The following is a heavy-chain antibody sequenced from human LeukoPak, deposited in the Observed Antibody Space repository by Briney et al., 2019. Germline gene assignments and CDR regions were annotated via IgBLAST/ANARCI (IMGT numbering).Heavy chain of an antibody. D-gene: IGHD2-21*01. CDR3: ARTNSGGFDP. Sequence: GGSLRLSCAASGFTFSRYWMHWVRQAPGKGLVWVSLINSDGSSTNYADSVKGRFTISRDNAKNTVYLQMNSLRAEDKAVYYCARTNSGGFDPWGQGTLVTVSS. CDR2: INSDGSST. J-gene: IGHJ5*02. V-gene: IGHV3-74*01. CDR1: GFTFSRYW.